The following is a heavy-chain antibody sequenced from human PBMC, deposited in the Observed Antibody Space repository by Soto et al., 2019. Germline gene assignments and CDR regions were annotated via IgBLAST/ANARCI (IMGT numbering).Heavy chain of an antibody. CDR2: IIPIFGTA. CDR1: GGTFSRYA. Sequence: QVQLVQSGAEVKKPGSSVKVSCKASGGTFSRYAISWVRQAPGQGLEWMGGIIPIFGTANYAQKFQGRVTITADETTTTAYMELSSLRSEDTAVYYSASVNSSSWYYRWFDPWGQGTLVTVSS. CDR3: ASVNSSSWYYRWFDP. J-gene: IGHJ5*02. D-gene: IGHD6-13*01. V-gene: IGHV1-69*01.